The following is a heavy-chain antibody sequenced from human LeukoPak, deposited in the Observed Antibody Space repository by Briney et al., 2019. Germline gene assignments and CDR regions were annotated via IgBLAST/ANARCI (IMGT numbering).Heavy chain of an antibody. D-gene: IGHD2-2*01. V-gene: IGHV4-4*09. J-gene: IGHJ3*02. CDR3: ARSPRSRDDAFDI. CDR1: GGPISGYY. CDR2: IYTSGST. Sequence: SETLSLTCTVSGGPISGYYWSWIRQPPGKGLEWIGYIYTSGSTNYNPSLKSRVTISVDTSKNQFSLKLSSVTAADTAVYYCARSPRSRDDAFDIWGQGTMVTVSS.